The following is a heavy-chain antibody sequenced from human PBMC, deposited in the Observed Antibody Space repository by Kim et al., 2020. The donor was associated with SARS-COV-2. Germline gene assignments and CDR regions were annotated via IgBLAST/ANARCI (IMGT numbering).Heavy chain of an antibody. CDR1: GFDFDTFA. D-gene: IGHD3-16*01. CDR2: ITAHNVVM. Sequence: GGSLRLSCEGSGFDFDTFAITWVRQVPGKGLEWVSRITAHNVVMYYAASVKGRFTATRDNSRDYLHMRDPRAEDTATYYCSNGLQAYAYWVAMGAWGQWT. V-gene: IGHV3-23*01. J-gene: IGHJ3*01. CDR3: SNGLQAYAYWVAMGA.